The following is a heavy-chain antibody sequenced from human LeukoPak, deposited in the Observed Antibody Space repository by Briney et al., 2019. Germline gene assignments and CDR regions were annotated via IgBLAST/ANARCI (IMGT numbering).Heavy chain of an antibody. J-gene: IGHJ4*02. CDR2: ISSSSSYI. CDR1: GFTFSSYS. V-gene: IGHV3-21*01. D-gene: IGHD2-2*02. Sequence: GGSLRLSCAASGFTFSSYSMNWVRQAPGKGLEWVSSISSSSSYIYYADSVKGRFTISRDNAKNSLYLQMNSLRAEDTAVYYCARERAAAIADYWGQGTLVTVSS. CDR3: ARERAAAIADY.